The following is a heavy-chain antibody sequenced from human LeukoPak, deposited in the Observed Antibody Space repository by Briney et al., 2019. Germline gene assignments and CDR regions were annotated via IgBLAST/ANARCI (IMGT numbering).Heavy chain of an antibody. CDR3: ARGIAVAVDY. V-gene: IGHV3-48*03. CDR2: ISSSGSTI. D-gene: IGHD6-19*01. Sequence: GGSLRLSCAASGFSFSSYEMNWVRQAPGEGLEWVSYISSSGSTIYYADSVRGRFTISRDNAKNSLYLQMNSLRAEDTAVYYRARGIAVAVDYWGQGTLVTVSS. CDR1: GFSFSSYE. J-gene: IGHJ4*02.